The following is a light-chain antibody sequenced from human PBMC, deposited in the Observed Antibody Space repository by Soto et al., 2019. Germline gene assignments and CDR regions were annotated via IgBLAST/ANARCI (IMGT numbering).Light chain of an antibody. J-gene: IGKJ4*01. CDR2: DAS. V-gene: IGKV1-5*01. Sequence: GDRGASTFRASQSISTWLAWYQKKTGKAPNLLIYDASSLESGVPSRFSGSGSGTEFTLTISRLQTDELASYYCQQYNSYSLTFGGGNKGDIK. CDR1: QSISTW. CDR3: QQYNSYSLT.